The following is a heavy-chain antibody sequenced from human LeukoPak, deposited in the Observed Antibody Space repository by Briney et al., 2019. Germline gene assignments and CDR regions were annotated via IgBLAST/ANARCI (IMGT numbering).Heavy chain of an antibody. CDR2: IYYSGST. CDR3: ARIGVVPAAFDY. J-gene: IGHJ4*02. D-gene: IGHD2-2*01. Sequence: SETLSLTCAVYGGSFSGYYWSWLRQPPGKGLEWIGYIYYSGSTNYNPSLKSRVTISVDTSKNQFSLKLSSVTAADTAVYYCARIGVVPAAFDYWGQGTLVTVSS. V-gene: IGHV4-59*08. CDR1: GGSFSGYY.